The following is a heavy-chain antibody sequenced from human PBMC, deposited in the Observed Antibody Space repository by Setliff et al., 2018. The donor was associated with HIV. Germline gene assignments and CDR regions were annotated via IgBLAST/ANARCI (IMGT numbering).Heavy chain of an antibody. Sequence: PGGSLRLSCEASGFTFRDSYMSWIRQAPGKGLEWVSYISSGSSYTKYADSVNGRFTISRDNAKNSLYLQMNSLRAEDTAVYYCARGTGDSSGYYYYSQYFQHWGQGTLVTVSS. CDR1: GFTFRDSY. D-gene: IGHD3-22*01. V-gene: IGHV3-11*06. CDR2: ISSGSSYT. CDR3: ARGTGDSSGYYYYSQYFQH. J-gene: IGHJ1*01.